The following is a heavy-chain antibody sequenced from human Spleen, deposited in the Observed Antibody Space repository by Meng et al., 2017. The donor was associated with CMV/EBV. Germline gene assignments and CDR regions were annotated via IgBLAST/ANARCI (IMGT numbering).Heavy chain of an antibody. CDR3: ARPPGMDV. CDR1: GFTFSSYR. CDR2: ISSSSSYI. Sequence: SCAASGFTFSSYRMNWVRQAPGKGLEWVSSISSSSSYIYYADSVKGRFTISRDNSKNTLYLQMNSLRAEDTAVYYCARPPGMDVWGQGTTVTVSS. J-gene: IGHJ6*02. V-gene: IGHV3-21*04.